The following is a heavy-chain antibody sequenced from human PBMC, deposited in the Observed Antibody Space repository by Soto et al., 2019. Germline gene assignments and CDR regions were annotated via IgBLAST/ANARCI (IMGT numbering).Heavy chain of an antibody. CDR3: AKDYQMIQLRSPIDF. V-gene: IGHV3-23*01. CDR2: VSASGLNT. D-gene: IGHD5-18*01. J-gene: IGHJ4*02. CDR1: GFTFSTYA. Sequence: GGSLRLSCAASGFTFSTYAMAWVRQAPGKGLEWVSGVSASGLNTDYADPVKGRFYISRDNSENTVSLHMNSLRAEDTALYYCAKDYQMIQLRSPIDFWGLGTRVTVST.